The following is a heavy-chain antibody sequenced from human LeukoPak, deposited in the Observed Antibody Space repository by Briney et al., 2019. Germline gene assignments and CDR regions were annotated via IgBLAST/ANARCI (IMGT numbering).Heavy chain of an antibody. D-gene: IGHD3-10*01. CDR1: GFIFSNYG. V-gene: IGHV3-23*01. J-gene: IGHJ1*01. Sequence: GGSLRLSCTTSGFIFSNYGMHWVRQAPGKGLEWVSTISGSGGRTYYPDSVKGRFTISRDNSKNTLYLQMNSLRAEDTAVYYCAKGSKGGMIVPGERPKYFQEWGQGTLVTVSS. CDR3: AKGSKGGMIVPGERPKYFQE. CDR2: ISGSGGRT.